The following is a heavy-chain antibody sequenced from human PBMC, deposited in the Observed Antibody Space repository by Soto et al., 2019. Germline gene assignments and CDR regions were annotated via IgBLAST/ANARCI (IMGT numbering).Heavy chain of an antibody. V-gene: IGHV1-69*05. J-gene: IGHJ4*02. Sequence: ASVKVSCKASGGTFSSYAISWVRRAPGQGLEWMGGIIPIFGTANYAQKFQGRVTITRDTSASTAYMELSSLRSEDTAVYYCARAVAVPADFDYWGQGTLVTVS. CDR1: GGTFSSYA. D-gene: IGHD6-19*01. CDR2: IIPIFGTA. CDR3: ARAVAVPADFDY.